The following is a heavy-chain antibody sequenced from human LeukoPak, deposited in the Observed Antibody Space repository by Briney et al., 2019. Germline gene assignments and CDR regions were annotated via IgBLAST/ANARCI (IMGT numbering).Heavy chain of an antibody. V-gene: IGHV3-33*01. CDR2: IWYDGSNK. D-gene: IGHD1-26*01. J-gene: IGHJ4*02. CDR1: GFTFSSYN. CDR3: ARDLGGSYGYFDY. Sequence: GRSLILSCAASGFTFSSYNMHWVRQAPGKGLEWVAVIWYDGSNKYCADSVKGRFTISRDNSKNTLYVQMNSLRVEDTAVYYCARDLGGSYGYFDYWGQGTLVTVSS.